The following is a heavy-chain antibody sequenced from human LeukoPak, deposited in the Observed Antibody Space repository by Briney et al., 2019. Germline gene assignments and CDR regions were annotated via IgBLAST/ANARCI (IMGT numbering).Heavy chain of an antibody. D-gene: IGHD6-19*01. Sequence: PGGSLRLSCAASGFTFSSFAMSWVRQAPGKGLEWVSSISGSGDSTHYADSVKGRFTISRDKSKNTLILQMSSLRAEDTAIYYCAKDRFGGWYSFLPAGGYFDYWGQGTLVTVSS. J-gene: IGHJ4*02. CDR3: AKDRFGGWYSFLPAGGYFDY. V-gene: IGHV3-23*01. CDR2: ISGSGDST. CDR1: GFTFSSFA.